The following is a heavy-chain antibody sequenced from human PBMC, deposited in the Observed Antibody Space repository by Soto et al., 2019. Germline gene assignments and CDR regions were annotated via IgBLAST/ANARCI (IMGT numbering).Heavy chain of an antibody. J-gene: IGHJ6*02. CDR1: GFTFKNYG. CDR2: ISHDGSQR. Sequence: QVQLVESGGGVVQPGRSRRLSCAASGFTFKNYGMFWVRQAPGTGLEWVALISHDGSQRFYADSVKGRFTVSRDDSKNTVSLQMNSLRAEDTAIYYCAKRITISGYGDYYLYGMDVWGQGTTVIVSS. CDR3: AKRITISGYGDYYLYGMDV. D-gene: IGHD3-3*01. V-gene: IGHV3-30*18.